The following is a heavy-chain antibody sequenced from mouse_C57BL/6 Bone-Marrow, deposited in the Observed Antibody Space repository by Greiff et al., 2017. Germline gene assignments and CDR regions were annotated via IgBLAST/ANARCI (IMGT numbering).Heavy chain of an antibody. J-gene: IGHJ3*01. CDR3: LLGGFAY. V-gene: IGHV1-54*01. CDR2: INPGSGGT. CDR1: GYAFTNYL. Sequence: VKLMESGAELVRPGTSVKVSCKASGYAFTNYLIAWVKQRPGQGLEWIGVINPGSGGTNYNEKFKGKATLTADKSSSTAYRQLSSLTSEDSAVYFGLLGGFAYWGQGTLVTVSA. D-gene: IGHD4-1*01.